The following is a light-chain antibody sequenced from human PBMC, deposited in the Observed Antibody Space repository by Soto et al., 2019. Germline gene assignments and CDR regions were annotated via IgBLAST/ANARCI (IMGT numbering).Light chain of an antibody. CDR3: QQYNDRPPVP. V-gene: IGKV3-15*01. J-gene: IGKJ5*01. CDR2: GSH. Sequence: EIVMTQSPVTLSASPGESATLSCRASQSVDNSVAWYQQKPGQAPTPHIGGSHASATGIPPRFRGSGSGSEFTLTIRGLPSEDCAVYYCQQYNDRPPVPFGQGRRLE. CDR1: QSVDNS.